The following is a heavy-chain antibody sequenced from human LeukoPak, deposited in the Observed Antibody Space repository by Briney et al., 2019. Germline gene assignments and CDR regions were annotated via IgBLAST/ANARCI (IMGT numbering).Heavy chain of an antibody. Sequence: PSGTLSLTCAVYGGSFSGYYWSWIRQPPGKGLEWIGEINHSGSTNYNPSLKSRVTISVDTSKNQFSLKLGSVTAADTAVYYCARCSGYCSSTSCYTDYYYMDVWGKGTTVTVSS. CDR1: GGSFSGYY. J-gene: IGHJ6*03. D-gene: IGHD2-2*02. CDR2: INHSGST. V-gene: IGHV4-34*01. CDR3: ARCSGYCSSTSCYTDYYYMDV.